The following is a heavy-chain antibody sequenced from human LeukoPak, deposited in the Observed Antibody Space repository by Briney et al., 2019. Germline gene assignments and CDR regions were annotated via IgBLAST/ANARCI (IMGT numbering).Heavy chain of an antibody. D-gene: IGHD4-17*01. V-gene: IGHV4-61*01. Sequence: SETLSLTCTVSGGSVSSGSYYWSWIRQPPGRGLEWIGHIYHSGSGYYNPSLKSRVAMSVDTSKTQFSLKLSSVTAVDTAVYYCTRKATTGPTKAAFDVWGQGTMVTVSS. CDR3: TRKATTGPTKAAFDV. CDR2: IYHSGSG. CDR1: GGSVSSGSYY. J-gene: IGHJ3*01.